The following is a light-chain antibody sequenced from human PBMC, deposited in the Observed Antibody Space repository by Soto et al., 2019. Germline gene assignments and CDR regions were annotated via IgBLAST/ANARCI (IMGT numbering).Light chain of an antibody. CDR1: QSISTE. V-gene: IGKV3-15*01. CDR2: SAS. Sequence: EIAKTQSPATLSESPGERATLSCRASQSISTELAWYQQIPGQPPRLLIYSASTRATGVPARFTGSGSGSEFTLTISGLQSEDFAIYYCQQGHNWPLTFGQGTRLEI. CDR3: QQGHNWPLT. J-gene: IGKJ2*01.